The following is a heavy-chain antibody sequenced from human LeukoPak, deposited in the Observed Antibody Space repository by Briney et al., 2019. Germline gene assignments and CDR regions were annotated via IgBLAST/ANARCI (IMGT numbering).Heavy chain of an antibody. CDR2: TYYRSKWNY. CDR3: ARGDQAFDL. J-gene: IGHJ3*01. Sequence: SQTLSLTCAISGDGVSSNSAAWNWIRQSPSRGPEWLGRTYYRSKWNYNYAPSVKSRITINPDTIKNQFSLHLNSVNSEDTAVYYCARGDQAFDLWGQGTMVSVSS. D-gene: IGHD2-21*01. V-gene: IGHV6-1*01. CDR1: GDGVSSNSAA.